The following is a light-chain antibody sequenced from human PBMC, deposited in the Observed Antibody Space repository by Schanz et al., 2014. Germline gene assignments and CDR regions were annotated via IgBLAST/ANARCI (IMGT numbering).Light chain of an antibody. Sequence: GDRVTITCRTSQNIDSYLNWYQQKPGKAPNLLIYGASTLHSGVPSRFSGRGSGTDFTLTISSLQPEDVATYYCQKYNSAFRTFGQGTKVEIK. CDR2: GAS. CDR1: QNIDSY. J-gene: IGKJ1*01. CDR3: QKYNSAFRT. V-gene: IGKV1-27*01.